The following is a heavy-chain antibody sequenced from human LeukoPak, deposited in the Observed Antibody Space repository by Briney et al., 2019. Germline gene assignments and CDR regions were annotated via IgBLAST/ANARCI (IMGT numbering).Heavy chain of an antibody. Sequence: PSETLSLTCAVYGGSFSGYYWSWIRQPPGKGLEWIGEINHSGSTNYNPSLKSRVTISVDTSKNQFSLKLSSVTAADTAVYYCARGRSEYSGYDLPDYWGQGTLVTVSS. D-gene: IGHD5-12*01. J-gene: IGHJ4*02. CDR1: GGSFSGYY. CDR2: INHSGST. V-gene: IGHV4-34*01. CDR3: ARGRSEYSGYDLPDY.